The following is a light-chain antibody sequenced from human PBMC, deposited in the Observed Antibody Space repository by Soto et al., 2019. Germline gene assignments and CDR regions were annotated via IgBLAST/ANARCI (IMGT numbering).Light chain of an antibody. J-gene: IGKJ2*01. Sequence: EIVLTQSPGTLSLSPGERATLSCRASQSVSSSYLAWYQQKPGQAPRLLIYGASSRATGIPDRFSGSGSGTDFTLTISRLEPEDFAVYYCQQYASSPMYTFGQGTKGDIK. CDR3: QQYASSPMYT. CDR1: QSVSSSY. V-gene: IGKV3-20*01. CDR2: GAS.